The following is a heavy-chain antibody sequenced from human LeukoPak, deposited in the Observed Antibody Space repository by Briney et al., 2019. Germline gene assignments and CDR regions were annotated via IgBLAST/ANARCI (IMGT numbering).Heavy chain of an antibody. D-gene: IGHD6-13*01. CDR1: GGSISSYY. Sequence: SSEALSLTCTVSGGSISSYYWSWIRQPAGKGLEWIGRIYSTGSTNYNPSLKSRVTMSVDTSKNQFSLRLRSVTAADTAVYYCARQIASAGTAGFDFWGQGALVTVSS. CDR3: ARQIASAGTAGFDF. J-gene: IGHJ4*02. V-gene: IGHV4-4*07. CDR2: IYSTGST.